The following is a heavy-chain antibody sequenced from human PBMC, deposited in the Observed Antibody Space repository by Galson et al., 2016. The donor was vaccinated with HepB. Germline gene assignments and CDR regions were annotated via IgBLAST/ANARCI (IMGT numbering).Heavy chain of an antibody. V-gene: IGHV3-30*18. Sequence: SLRLSCAASGFTFRSYSMNWVRQAPGRGLEWVALISYDGSNNYYADSVRGRFTISRDNSKNTLYLQMNSLRAEDTAIYFCAKDHYDFWSGQRNYFGMDVWGQGTTVTVSS. CDR3: AKDHYDFWSGQRNYFGMDV. CDR2: ISYDGSNN. CDR1: GFTFRSYS. J-gene: IGHJ6*02. D-gene: IGHD3-3*01.